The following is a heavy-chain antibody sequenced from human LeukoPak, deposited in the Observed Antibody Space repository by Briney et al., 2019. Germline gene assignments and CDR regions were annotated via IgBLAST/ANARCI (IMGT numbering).Heavy chain of an antibody. Sequence: GGSLRLSCAASGFTFSNDDMHWVRQATGRGLEWVSTIGTAGDTYYSGSVKGRFTSSRENAKNSLHLQMNSLRAGDTAVYYCARSSSSSRRGSYYYNGMDVWGQGTTVTASS. J-gene: IGHJ6*02. D-gene: IGHD6-6*01. V-gene: IGHV3-13*01. CDR3: ARSSSSSRRGSYYYNGMDV. CDR1: GFTFSNDD. CDR2: IGTAGDT.